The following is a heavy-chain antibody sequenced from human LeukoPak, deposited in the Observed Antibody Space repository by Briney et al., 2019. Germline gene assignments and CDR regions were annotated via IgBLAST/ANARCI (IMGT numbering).Heavy chain of an antibody. Sequence: GGSLRLSCAASGFTFSSYWMSWVRQAPGKGLESVANIKQDGGEKYYVDSVKGRFTISRDNAKNSLYLQMNSLRAEDTAVYYCARERGDSTAYYSYYFDYWGQGTLVTVSS. CDR2: IKQDGGEK. V-gene: IGHV3-7*01. D-gene: IGHD3-22*01. J-gene: IGHJ4*02. CDR1: GFTFSSYW. CDR3: ARERGDSTAYYSYYFDY.